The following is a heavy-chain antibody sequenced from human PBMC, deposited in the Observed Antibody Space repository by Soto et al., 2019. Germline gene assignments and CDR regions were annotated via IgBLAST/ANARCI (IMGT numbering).Heavy chain of an antibody. Sequence: ASVKVSCKASGYSFTTYYIHWVRQAPGQGLEWMGIINPSSSTTYAQKFQGRVTMTRDTSTSTVYMELSSLRSEDTAVYYCARVGCSGGSCYAVDSWGQGTLVTVSS. D-gene: IGHD2-15*01. CDR1: GYSFTTYY. CDR3: ARVGCSGGSCYAVDS. J-gene: IGHJ4*02. V-gene: IGHV1-46*01. CDR2: INPSSST.